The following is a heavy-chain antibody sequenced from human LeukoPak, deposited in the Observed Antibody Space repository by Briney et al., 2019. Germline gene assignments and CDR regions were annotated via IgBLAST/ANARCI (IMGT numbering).Heavy chain of an antibody. J-gene: IGHJ4*02. CDR1: GFTFSNYG. D-gene: IGHD3-10*01. Sequence: GGSLRLSCAASGFTFSNYGMNWVRQAPGKGLEWVSSISGNGDSTFYADSVKGRFTISRDNSKNTLYLQINSLRAEDTAVYYCAKSPGSGSYIWGQGTLVTVSS. V-gene: IGHV3-23*01. CDR3: AKSPGSGSYI. CDR2: ISGNGDST.